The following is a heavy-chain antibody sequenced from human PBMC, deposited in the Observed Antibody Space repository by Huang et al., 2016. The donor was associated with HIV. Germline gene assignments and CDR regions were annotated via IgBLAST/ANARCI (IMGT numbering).Heavy chain of an antibody. Sequence: EVELAESGGGSVRPGQSLRLSCVGSGFIFSDYWMHWVRQIPGKGVMWVARSESDGSSTSYADSVKGRFTIYRDNAKNTVYLQMSSLRVDDTAVYYCVRAKEKGYDFWSGYRYWGQGVQVTVSS. CDR3: VRAKEKGYDFWSGYRY. V-gene: IGHV3-74*02. CDR2: SESDGSST. CDR1: GFIFSDYW. D-gene: IGHD3-3*01. J-gene: IGHJ4*01.